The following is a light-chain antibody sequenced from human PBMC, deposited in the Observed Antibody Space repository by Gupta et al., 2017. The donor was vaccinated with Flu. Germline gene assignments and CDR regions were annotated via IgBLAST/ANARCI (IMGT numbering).Light chain of an antibody. Sequence: EIVMTQTPLSLSITPGEQASMSCRSSQSLLHSDGYTYLYWFLQKARPVSTLMIYEVSNRCFGVPVCFSGGGEVKDFTLKSSRGEDEACGVYYDRQNQLYVPFGQGTLLDIK. J-gene: IGKJ5*01. CDR1: QSLLHSDGYTY. CDR2: EVS. CDR3: RQNQLYVP. V-gene: IGKV2D-26*03.